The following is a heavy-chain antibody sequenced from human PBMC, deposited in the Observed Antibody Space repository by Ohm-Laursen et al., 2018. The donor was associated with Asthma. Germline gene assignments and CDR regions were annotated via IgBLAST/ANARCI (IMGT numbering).Heavy chain of an antibody. CDR3: ARDKTVRVEKDY. V-gene: IGHV1-8*01. D-gene: IGHD1-1*01. CDR1: GYTFSSYD. J-gene: IGHJ4*02. Sequence: ASVKVSCKASGYTFSSYDINWVRQATGQGLEWMGWMNPNSGTTGYARKFQGRVTMTRNTSITTAYMDLRSLRSDDTAVYFCARDKTVRVEKDYWGQGTLVTVSS. CDR2: MNPNSGTT.